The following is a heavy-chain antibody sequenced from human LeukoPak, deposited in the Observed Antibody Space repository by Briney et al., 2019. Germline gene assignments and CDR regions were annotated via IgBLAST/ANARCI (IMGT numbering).Heavy chain of an antibody. V-gene: IGHV4-39*01. CDR3: ARRGIWDLQIGNWFDP. CDR2: IYSSGNS. D-gene: IGHD3-16*01. CDR1: GDSITTNSYW. J-gene: IGHJ5*02. Sequence: PSETLSLTCSISGDSITTNSYWWGWIRQSPGKGLEWSGSIYSSGNSYYNPSLKTRATISPATSKNQYSLRLSSVTAADTAIYYCARRGIWDLQIGNWFDPWGQGILVIVSS.